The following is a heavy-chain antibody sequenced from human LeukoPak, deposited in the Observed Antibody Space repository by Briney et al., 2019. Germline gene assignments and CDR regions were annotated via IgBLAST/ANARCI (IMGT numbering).Heavy chain of an antibody. CDR3: ARDRDSSDY. V-gene: IGHV3-7*03. Sequence: GGSLRLSCAASGFTFSSYWMSWVRQAPGKGLEWVANMNQDGSEKYYVDSVKGRFTISRDNAKSSLYLQMNSLRAEDTAVYYCARDRDSSDYWGQGTLVTVSS. CDR2: MNQDGSEK. CDR1: GFTFSSYW. J-gene: IGHJ4*02. D-gene: IGHD3-22*01.